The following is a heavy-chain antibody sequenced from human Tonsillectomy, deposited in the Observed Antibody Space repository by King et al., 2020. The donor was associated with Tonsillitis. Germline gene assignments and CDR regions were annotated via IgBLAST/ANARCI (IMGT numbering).Heavy chain of an antibody. CDR3: ARRQDDRNYGDYSAFDI. CDR2: IWYDGSNK. V-gene: IGHV3-33*08. Sequence: VQLVQSGGGVVQPGKSLRLSCAASGFSFSTYAMYWVRQAPGKGLEWVAVIWYDGSNKYYGDSVKGRFTISRDNSKNTLYLQMNSLRAEDTAQYYCARRQDDRNYGDYSAFDIWGQGTMVTVSS. D-gene: IGHD4-17*01. CDR1: GFSFSTYA. J-gene: IGHJ3*02.